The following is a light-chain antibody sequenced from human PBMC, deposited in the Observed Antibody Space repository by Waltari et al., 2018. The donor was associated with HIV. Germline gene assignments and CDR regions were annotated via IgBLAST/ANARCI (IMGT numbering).Light chain of an antibody. CDR1: ESVSSN. V-gene: IGKV3-15*01. J-gene: IGKJ1*01. CDR3: QEYNNWPWT. Sequence: VLTQSPATLSVSPGDRVTLSCRPSESVSSNLAWYQQKRGQAPRLVIYGASSRAAVIPGRFSGSGSGTEFTLTISSLQSEDFAVYYCQEYNNWPWTFGQGTKVEIK. CDR2: GAS.